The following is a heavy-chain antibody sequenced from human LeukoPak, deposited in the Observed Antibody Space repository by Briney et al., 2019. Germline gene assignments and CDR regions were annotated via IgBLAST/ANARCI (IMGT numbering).Heavy chain of an antibody. Sequence: GGSLRLSCAASGFAFSDYYMNWIRQAPGKGLELVSYIGSSGSYTNYADSVKGRFTISRDNAKNSLYLQMNSLRVEDTAVYFCARGYCNGGYCLPHYWGQGTLVTVSS. J-gene: IGHJ4*02. CDR3: ARGYCNGGYCLPHY. CDR1: GFAFSDYY. V-gene: IGHV3-11*05. CDR2: IGSSGSYT. D-gene: IGHD2-15*01.